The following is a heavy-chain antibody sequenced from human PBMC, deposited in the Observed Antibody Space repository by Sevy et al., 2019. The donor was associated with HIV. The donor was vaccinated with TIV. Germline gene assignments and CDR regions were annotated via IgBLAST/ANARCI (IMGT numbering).Heavy chain of an antibody. V-gene: IGHV1-8*01. CDR2: MNPNSGNT. D-gene: IGHD1-26*01. CDR3: ARVKREDYYYYYGMDV. J-gene: IGHJ6*02. Sequence: VSVKVSCKASGYTFTSYDINWVRQATGQGLEWTGWMNPNSGNTGYAQKFQGRVTMTRNTSISTAYMELSSLRSEDTAVYYCARVKREDYYYYYGMDVWGQGTTVTVSS. CDR1: GYTFTSYD.